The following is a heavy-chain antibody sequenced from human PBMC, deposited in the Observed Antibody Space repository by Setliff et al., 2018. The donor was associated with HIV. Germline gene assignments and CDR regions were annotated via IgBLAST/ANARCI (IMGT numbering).Heavy chain of an antibody. V-gene: IGHV1-18*01. Sequence: ASVKVSCKASGYTFTSYGISWVRQAPGQGLEWMGWISAYNGNTNYAQKFQGRVTMTTDTSTSTAYMELRSLRSDDTAVYYCARYSGIYYYYYYMDVWGKGTTVTVSS. CDR3: ARYSGIYYYYYYMDV. CDR1: GYTFTSYG. J-gene: IGHJ6*03. CDR2: ISAYNGNT. D-gene: IGHD1-26*01.